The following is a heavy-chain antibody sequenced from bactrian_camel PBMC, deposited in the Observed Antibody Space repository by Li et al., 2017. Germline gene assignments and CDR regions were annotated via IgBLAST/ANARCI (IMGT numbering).Heavy chain of an antibody. CDR2: IYTGDGTV. D-gene: IGHD2*01. CDR3: AEATEGHFSDLFIPDQYNL. V-gene: IGHV3S1*01. CDR1: EYTRTSNC. J-gene: IGHJ4*01. Sequence: HVQLVESGGGSVQTGGSLRLSCASSEYTRTSNCMGWFRQAPGQEREGVATIYTGDGTVYYGDSVKGRFTISQDYAKKTVYLQMNNLKPEDTAMYYCAEATEGHFSDLFIPDQYNLWGQGTQVTVS.